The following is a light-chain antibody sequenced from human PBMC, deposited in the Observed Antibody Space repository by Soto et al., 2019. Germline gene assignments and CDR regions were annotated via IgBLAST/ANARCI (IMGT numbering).Light chain of an antibody. CDR1: SSDVGSYNL. Sequence: QSVLTQPASVSGFPGQASTISCTGTSSDVGSYNLVSWYQQHPGKAPKLMIYEVSKRPPGVSNRFSGSKSGNTASLTISGLQAEDEADYYCCSYAGSSTYVFGTGTKVTVL. J-gene: IGLJ1*01. CDR3: CSYAGSSTYV. V-gene: IGLV2-23*02. CDR2: EVS.